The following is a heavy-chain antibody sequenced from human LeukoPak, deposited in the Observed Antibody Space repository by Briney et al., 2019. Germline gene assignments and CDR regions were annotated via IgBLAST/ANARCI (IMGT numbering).Heavy chain of an antibody. CDR2: INVVNDNT. D-gene: IGHD2/OR15-2a*01. CDR3: ARAPLTTYPW. V-gene: IGHV1-3*01. Sequence: ASVKVSCKTSGYDFTSYAMHWVRQAPGQRPEWMGWINVVNDNTKLSQKFQGRVTITSDTSASTAYMEMSSLRFDDTAVYYCARAPLTTYPWWGQGTLVTVSS. J-gene: IGHJ4*02. CDR1: GYDFTSYA.